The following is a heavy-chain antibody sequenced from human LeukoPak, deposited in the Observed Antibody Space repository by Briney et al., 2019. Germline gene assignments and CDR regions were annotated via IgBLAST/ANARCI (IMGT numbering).Heavy chain of an antibody. CDR1: GFSFSAYG. V-gene: IGHV3-33*01. CDR2: IWYDGSSK. J-gene: IGHJ4*02. CDR3: ARDIVATISDY. Sequence: GGSLRLSCAASGFSFSAYGVHWVRQAPGKGLEWVAVIWYDGSSKDYADSVKGRFTLSRDNSKNTLYLQMNSLRAEDTAVYYCARDIVATISDYWGQGTLVTVSS. D-gene: IGHD5-12*01.